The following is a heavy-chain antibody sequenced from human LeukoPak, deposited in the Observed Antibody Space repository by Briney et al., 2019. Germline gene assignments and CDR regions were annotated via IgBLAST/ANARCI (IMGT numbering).Heavy chain of an antibody. V-gene: IGHV4-34*01. Sequence: PSETLSLTCAVYGGSFSGYYWSWIRQPPGKGLEWIGEINHSGSTNYNRSLKSRVTISVDTSKNQFSLKLSSVTAADTAVYYCARSTALDCSSTSCYTADYWGQGTLVTVSS. J-gene: IGHJ4*02. CDR3: ARSTALDCSSTSCYTADY. CDR2: INHSGST. CDR1: GGSFSGYY. D-gene: IGHD2-2*02.